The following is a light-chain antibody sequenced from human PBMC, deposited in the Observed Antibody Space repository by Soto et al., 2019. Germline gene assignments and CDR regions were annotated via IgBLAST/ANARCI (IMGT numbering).Light chain of an antibody. CDR2: YAS. CDR1: QDINHH. Sequence: DIQMTQSPSSLSTSVGDRVTITCQASQDINHHLNWYQQKPGKAPKLLIYYASNLETGGPSKFSGRGSGTEFIFTISSRQPEDIATYYSQKIHKRPWTFGHGTKVEIE. J-gene: IGKJ1*01. CDR3: QKIHKRPWT. V-gene: IGKV1-33*01.